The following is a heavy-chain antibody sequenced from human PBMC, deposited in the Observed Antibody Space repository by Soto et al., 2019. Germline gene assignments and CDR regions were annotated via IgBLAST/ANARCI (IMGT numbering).Heavy chain of an antibody. CDR3: ARVNYGDYYYGMDV. V-gene: IGHV4-59*01. Sequence: LSLTCTVSGGSINYSYWTWIRQPPGKGLEWIGYISYTGSANYNASLKSRLTISVDTSKNQFSLKLSSVTAADTALYYCARVNYGDYYYGMDVWGQGTTVTVSS. J-gene: IGHJ6*02. CDR2: ISYTGSA. D-gene: IGHD4-17*01. CDR1: GGSINYSY.